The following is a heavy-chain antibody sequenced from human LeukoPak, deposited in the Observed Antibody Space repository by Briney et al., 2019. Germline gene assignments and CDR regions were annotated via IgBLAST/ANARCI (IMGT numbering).Heavy chain of an antibody. V-gene: IGHV1-69*10. Sequence: SVKVSCTASGGTFSSHAMSWVRQAPGQGLEWMGGIIPILDITNYAQKFQGRVTITADKSTGTAYMELSSLRSEDTAVYYCAILSDGAYCGGDCFYLDYWGQGTLVTVSS. CDR3: AILSDGAYCGGDCFYLDY. J-gene: IGHJ4*02. D-gene: IGHD2-21*02. CDR2: IIPILDIT. CDR1: GGTFSSHA.